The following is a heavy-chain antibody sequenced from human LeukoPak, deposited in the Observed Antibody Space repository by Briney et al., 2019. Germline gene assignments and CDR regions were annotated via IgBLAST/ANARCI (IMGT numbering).Heavy chain of an antibody. D-gene: IGHD3-3*01. CDR1: GFTFSSYG. V-gene: IGHV3-33*01. J-gene: IGHJ6*02. Sequence: PGGSLRLSCAASGFTFSSYGMHWVRQAPGKGLEWVAVIWYDGSNKYYADSVKGRFTISRDNSKNTLYLQMNSLRAEDTAVYYCARVGPPTGGYYDFWSGSDGMDVWGQGTTVTVSS. CDR3: ARVGPPTGGYYDFWSGSDGMDV. CDR2: IWYDGSNK.